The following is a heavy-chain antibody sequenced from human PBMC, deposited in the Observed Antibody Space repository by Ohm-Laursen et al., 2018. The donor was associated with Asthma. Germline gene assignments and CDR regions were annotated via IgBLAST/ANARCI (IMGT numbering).Heavy chain of an antibody. CDR2: IYYSGST. Sequence: SETLSLTCTVSGGSISSYYWSWIRQPPGKGLEWIGYIYYSGSTNYNPSLKSRVTISVDTSKNQFSLKLSSVTAADTAVYYCARAGAVQGKYYYGMDVWGQGTTVTVSS. CDR1: GGSISSYY. D-gene: IGHD3-10*01. J-gene: IGHJ6*02. V-gene: IGHV4-59*01. CDR3: ARAGAVQGKYYYGMDV.